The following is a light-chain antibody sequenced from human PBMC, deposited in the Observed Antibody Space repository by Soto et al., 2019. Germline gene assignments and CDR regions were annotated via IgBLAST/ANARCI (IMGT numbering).Light chain of an antibody. V-gene: IGKV1-33*01. J-gene: IGKJ5*01. Sequence: DIQLTQSPSSLSASVGDRVTIACQANQDIKNFLNWYQVKPGKPPKLLMYESSSLEIGVPSRFSGSGSGTDFTLNISSLQPEDIATYFCQQDDNLPITFGQGTRLEIK. CDR3: QQDDNLPIT. CDR1: QDIKNF. CDR2: ESS.